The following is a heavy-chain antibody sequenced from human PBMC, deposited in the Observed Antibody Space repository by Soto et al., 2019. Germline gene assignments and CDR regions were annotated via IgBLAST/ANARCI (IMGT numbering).Heavy chain of an antibody. CDR1: GYALTELS. J-gene: IGHJ4*02. Sequence: GASVKVSCKVSGYALTELSMHWVRQAPGKGLEWMGGFDPEDGETIYAQKFQGRVTMTEDTSTDTAYMELSSLRSEDTAVYYCATGGSSGWYLFDYWGQGTLLTVSS. V-gene: IGHV1-24*01. CDR2: FDPEDGET. CDR3: ATGGSSGWYLFDY. D-gene: IGHD6-19*01.